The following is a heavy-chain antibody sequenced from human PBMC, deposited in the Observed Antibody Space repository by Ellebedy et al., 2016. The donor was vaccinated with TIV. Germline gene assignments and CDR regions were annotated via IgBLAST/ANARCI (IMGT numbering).Heavy chain of an antibody. CDR3: SRGAPTGDQWELLRY. CDR2: ISYHGSHK. J-gene: IGHJ4*02. Sequence: GESLKISCAASGFAFSSYGMHWVRQAPGKGLEWVAVISYHGSHKYYADSVKGRFTISRDNSKNTLDVQMNSLRGEDTAVYYCSRGAPTGDQWELLRYWGQGTLVTVSS. D-gene: IGHD1-26*01. V-gene: IGHV3-30*03. CDR1: GFAFSSYG.